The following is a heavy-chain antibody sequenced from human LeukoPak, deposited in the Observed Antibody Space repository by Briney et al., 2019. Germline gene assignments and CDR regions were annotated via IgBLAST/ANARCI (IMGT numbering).Heavy chain of an antibody. CDR1: GGSISSSSYY. Sequence: SETLSLTCAVSGGSISSSSYYWSWIRQPPGKGLEWIGSINYSGNTYYNPSLKSRVTTSVDTSKNQFSLKLSSVTAADTAVYNCARYVVSGSGKYYFDYWGQGTLVTVSS. CDR3: ARYVVSGSGKYYFDY. V-gene: IGHV4-39*01. J-gene: IGHJ4*02. CDR2: INYSGNT. D-gene: IGHD3-10*01.